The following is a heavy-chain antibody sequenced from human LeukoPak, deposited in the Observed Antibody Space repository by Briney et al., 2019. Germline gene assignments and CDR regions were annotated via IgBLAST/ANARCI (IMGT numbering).Heavy chain of an antibody. Sequence: GSLRLSCAASGFTFSSYGIHWVRQAPGKGLEWVAFIWYDGSNKYYADSVKGRFTISRDNSKNTLYLQMNSLRAEDTAVYYCARARTTRGFDYWGQGTLVTVSS. D-gene: IGHD4-17*01. CDR3: ARARTTRGFDY. V-gene: IGHV3-33*01. CDR1: GFTFSSYG. CDR2: IWYDGSNK. J-gene: IGHJ4*02.